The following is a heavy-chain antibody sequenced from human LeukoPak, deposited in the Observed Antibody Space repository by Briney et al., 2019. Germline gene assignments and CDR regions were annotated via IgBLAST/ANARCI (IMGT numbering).Heavy chain of an antibody. CDR2: IYYSGNT. D-gene: IGHD6-13*01. CDR1: GVSISSYY. V-gene: IGHV4-59*12. Sequence: SETLSLTCTVSGVSISSYYWSWIRQPPGKGLEWIGYIYYSGNTNYNPSLKSRVTISVDTSKNQRSLSLSSVTAADTAVYYCASGIAAFTTSPDAFDVWGQGTMVTVSS. J-gene: IGHJ3*01. CDR3: ASGIAAFTTSPDAFDV.